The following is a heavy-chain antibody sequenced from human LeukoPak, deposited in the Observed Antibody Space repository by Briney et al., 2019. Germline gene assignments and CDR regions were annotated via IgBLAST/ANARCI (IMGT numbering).Heavy chain of an antibody. CDR1: GGSIDSMSYY. CDR3: ERRGPYYDSRTYYFDS. V-gene: IGHV4-39*01. J-gene: IGHJ4*02. CDR2: VYYSGST. Sequence: SETLSLTCTVSGGSIDSMSYYWGWIRQPPGMALEWIGSVYYSGSTYYDPSLKSRVTISVDTSKNQFSLKLTSVTAADTAVYYCERRGPYYDSRTYYFDSWGQGTLVTVSS. D-gene: IGHD3-22*01.